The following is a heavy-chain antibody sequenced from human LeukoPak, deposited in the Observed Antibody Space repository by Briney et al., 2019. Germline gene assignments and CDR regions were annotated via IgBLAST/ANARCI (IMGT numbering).Heavy chain of an antibody. CDR1: GFTFGSYT. D-gene: IGHD2-15*01. Sequence: GGSLRLSCAASGFTFGSYTMHWVRQAPGKGLEWVAVISYDGGSIVYANSVKGRFTISRDYSKNTLYLQMNSLRAEDTAVYHCARPRADSGGKYYFDYWGQGTLVTVSS. J-gene: IGHJ4*02. CDR2: ISYDGGSI. CDR3: ARPRADSGGKYYFDY. V-gene: IGHV3-30-3*01.